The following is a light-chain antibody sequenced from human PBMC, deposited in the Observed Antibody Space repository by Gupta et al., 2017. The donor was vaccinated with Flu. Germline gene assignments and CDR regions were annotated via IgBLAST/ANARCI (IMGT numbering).Light chain of an antibody. J-gene: IGKJ4*01. CDR1: QSISSY. Sequence: DIQMTQSPSSRSASVGDRVTITCRASQSISSYLNWYQQTPGKAPKFLIYSASNLQNGVSSRFSGSGSGTDFTLTISNLQPEDFATYYCQQSYTTPLTFGGGTKVEIK. CDR2: SAS. CDR3: QQSYTTPLT. V-gene: IGKV1-39*01.